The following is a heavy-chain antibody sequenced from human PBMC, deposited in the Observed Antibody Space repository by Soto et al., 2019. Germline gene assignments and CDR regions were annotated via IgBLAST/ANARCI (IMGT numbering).Heavy chain of an antibody. V-gene: IGHV3-48*01. Sequence: GGALRLSCAASGFPLSSYCMNWVRPAPGEGLEWLSYISSGSSTISYSDSVKGRFTISRDNAKNSLFLQMNTLRVEDTAVYYCAGRGRYCGGDCPKGAFDIWGQGTMVTVSS. CDR1: GFPLSSYC. CDR2: ISSGSSTI. D-gene: IGHD2-21*01. CDR3: AGRGRYCGGDCPKGAFDI. J-gene: IGHJ3*02.